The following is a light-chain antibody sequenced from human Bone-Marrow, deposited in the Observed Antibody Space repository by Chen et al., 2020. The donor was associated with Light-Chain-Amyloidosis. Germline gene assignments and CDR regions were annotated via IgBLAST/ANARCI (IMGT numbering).Light chain of an antibody. J-gene: IGLJ1*01. CDR1: NIASKS. CDR3: QVWDSSGDQYV. V-gene: IGLV3-21*02. CDR2: DDS. Sequence: SYELTQPPSFSVAPGQTARIACGGSNIASKSVHWYQQKSGHAPLVVVYDDSDRPSGIPERFSGSDARNTATMNIDGVEAGDDADYFFQVWDSSGDQYVFGVGTMHTVL.